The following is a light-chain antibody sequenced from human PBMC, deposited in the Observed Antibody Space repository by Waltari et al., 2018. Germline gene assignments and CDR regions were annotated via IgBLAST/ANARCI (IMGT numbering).Light chain of an antibody. CDR3: QQYYATPNT. V-gene: IGKV4-1*01. CDR1: QSLFHTNNKNY. J-gene: IGKJ2*01. Sequence: DIVVTQSPDSLAVSLGERATINCKSSQSLFHTNNKNYLAWYQQKPGQPPKLLIFWASTRDSGVPDRFSGSGSGTDCTLAISSLQPEDVAVYYCQQYYATPNTFCQGTNVEIK. CDR2: WAS.